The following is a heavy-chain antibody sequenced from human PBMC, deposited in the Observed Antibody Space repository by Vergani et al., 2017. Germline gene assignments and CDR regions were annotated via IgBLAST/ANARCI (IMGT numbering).Heavy chain of an antibody. J-gene: IGHJ4*02. CDR3: AREGKRIVDGIDY. V-gene: IGHV4-59*01. CDR1: GGSISSNY. CDR2: IYYSGST. D-gene: IGHD2-15*01. Sequence: QVQLPESGPGLVKPSETLSLTCPVSGGSISSNYWSWLRQPPGKGLEWIGYIYYSGSTNYNPSLKSRVTISVDTAKNQFYLKLSSVTAADTAVYYWAREGKRIVDGIDYWGQGTLVTVSS.